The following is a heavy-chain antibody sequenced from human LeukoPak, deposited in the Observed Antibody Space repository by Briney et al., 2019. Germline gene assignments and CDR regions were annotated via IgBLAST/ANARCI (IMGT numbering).Heavy chain of an antibody. CDR2: ISGSGSNT. J-gene: IGHJ1*01. CDR3: ATDIDDYNTFAPLFQH. Sequence: GGSLRLSCAASGSTSSSYAMSWVRQAPGEGLEWVAAISGSGSNTFYADSVKGRFTISRDNSKNTLYLQMNSLRVEDTALYYCATDIDDYNTFAPLFQHWSQGTLVTVSS. V-gene: IGHV3-23*01. D-gene: IGHD5-24*01. CDR1: GSTSSSYA.